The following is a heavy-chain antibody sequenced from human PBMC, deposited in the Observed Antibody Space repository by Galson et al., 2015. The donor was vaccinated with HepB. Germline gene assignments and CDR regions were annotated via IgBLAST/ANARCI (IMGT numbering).Heavy chain of an antibody. Sequence: CAISGDSVSSNSAAWNWVRQSPSRGLEWLGRTYYRSKWYNDYAVSVKSRITINPDTSKNQFSLQLNSVTPEDTAVYYCARVPDYYGSGSSPFDYWGQGTLVTVSS. D-gene: IGHD3-10*01. V-gene: IGHV6-1*01. CDR1: GDSVSSNSAA. J-gene: IGHJ4*02. CDR3: ARVPDYYGSGSSPFDY. CDR2: TYYRSKWYN.